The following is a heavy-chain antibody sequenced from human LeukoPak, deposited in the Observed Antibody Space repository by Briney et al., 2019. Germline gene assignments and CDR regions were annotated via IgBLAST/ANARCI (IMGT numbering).Heavy chain of an antibody. V-gene: IGHV3-23*01. CDR1: GFTFNSYA. J-gene: IGHJ4*02. D-gene: IGHD6-19*01. CDR3: AKTTTGYSSGRYPGWPVDY. CDR2: IFGSGGSS. Sequence: GGSLTLSCAASGFTFNSYAMYWVRQAPGKGLEGVSGIFGSGGSSHYADSVKGRFTISRDNSKNTVYLQMNSLRPEDKAVYYCAKTTTGYSSGRYPGWPVDYWGQGTLVTVSS.